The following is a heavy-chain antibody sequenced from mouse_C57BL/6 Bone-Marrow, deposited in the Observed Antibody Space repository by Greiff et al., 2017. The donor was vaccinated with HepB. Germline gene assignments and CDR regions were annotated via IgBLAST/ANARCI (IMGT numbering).Heavy chain of an antibody. J-gene: IGHJ2*01. CDR3: ARRSYYGYVDY. CDR2: ISNLAYSI. Sequence: EVQGVESGGGLVQPGGSLKLSCAASGFTFSDYGMAWVRQAPRKGPEWVAFISNLAYSIYYADTVTGRFTISRENAKNTLYLEMSSLRSEDTAMYYCARRSYYGYVDYWGQGTTLTVSS. CDR1: GFTFSDYG. V-gene: IGHV5-15*01. D-gene: IGHD2-2*01.